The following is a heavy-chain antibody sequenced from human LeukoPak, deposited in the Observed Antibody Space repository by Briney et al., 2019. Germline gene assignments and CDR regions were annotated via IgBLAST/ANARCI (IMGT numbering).Heavy chain of an antibody. J-gene: IGHJ6*02. Sequence: PGGSLRLSCAASGFTFSNYAMDWVRQAPGKGLEWVAVISYDGSNKYYADSVKGRFTISRDNSKNTLYLQMNSLRAEDTAVYYCARDRLYGMDVWGQGTTVTVSS. CDR1: GFTFSNYA. CDR2: ISYDGSNK. D-gene: IGHD6-6*01. CDR3: ARDRLYGMDV. V-gene: IGHV3-30*04.